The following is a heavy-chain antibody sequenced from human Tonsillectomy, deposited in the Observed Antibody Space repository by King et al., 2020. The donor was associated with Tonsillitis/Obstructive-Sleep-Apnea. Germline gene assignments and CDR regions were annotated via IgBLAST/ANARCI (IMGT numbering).Heavy chain of an antibody. V-gene: IGHV3-30*04. CDR2: ISYDGSNK. Sequence: VQLVESGGGVVQPGRSLRLSCAASGFTFSSYAMHWVRQAPGKGLEWVAVISYDGSNKYYADSVKGRFTISRDNSKNTLYLQMNSLRAEDTAVYYCARGFGTLWELVASDYWGQGTLVTVSS. D-gene: IGHD1-26*01. CDR3: ARGFGTLWELVASDY. CDR1: GFTFSSYA. J-gene: IGHJ4*02.